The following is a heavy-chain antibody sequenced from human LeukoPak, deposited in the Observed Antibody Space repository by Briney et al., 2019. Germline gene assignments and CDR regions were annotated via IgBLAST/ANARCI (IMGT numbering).Heavy chain of an antibody. V-gene: IGHV4-59*08. CDR3: ARHAYCSSTSCSFGRLDP. D-gene: IGHD2-2*01. J-gene: IGHJ5*02. CDR1: GGLITEYH. CDR2: VYHNGNT. Sequence: SETLSLTCTVSGGLITEYHWTWIRQSPGKGLEWIGYVYHNGNTDYNPSLKSRVTISVDRSKNQFSLRLSSVTAADTAVYYCARHAYCSSTSCSFGRLDPWGQGTLVTVSS.